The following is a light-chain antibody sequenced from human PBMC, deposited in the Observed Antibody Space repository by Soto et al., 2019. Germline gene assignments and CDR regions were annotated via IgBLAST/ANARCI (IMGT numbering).Light chain of an antibody. CDR1: SNDVGAYNY. CDR2: DVS. CDR3: CSYAVRDTFYV. V-gene: IGLV2-11*01. J-gene: IGLJ1*01. Sequence: QSALTQPRSVSGSPGQSVIISCTGTSNDVGAYNYVSWYQQHPGKAPKLVIYDVSKRPSGVPARFSGSKSGNTASLTISGLQAEDEADYFCCSYAVRDTFYVLGNGTKVTVL.